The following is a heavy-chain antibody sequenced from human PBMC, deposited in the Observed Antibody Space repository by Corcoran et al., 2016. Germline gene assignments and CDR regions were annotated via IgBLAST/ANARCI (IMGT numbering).Heavy chain of an antibody. CDR1: GGTFSSYA. V-gene: IGHV1-69*01. CDR2: IIPIFGTA. Sequence: QVQLVQSGAEVKKPGSSVKVSCKASGGTFSSYAISWVRQAPGQGLEWMGGIIPIFGTANYAQKFQGRVTITADESTSTAYMELSSLRSEDTAVYYCARSDIRDYYGSGSYYTSWGQGTLVTVSS. CDR3: ARSDIRDYYGSGSYYTS. J-gene: IGHJ4*02. D-gene: IGHD3-10*01.